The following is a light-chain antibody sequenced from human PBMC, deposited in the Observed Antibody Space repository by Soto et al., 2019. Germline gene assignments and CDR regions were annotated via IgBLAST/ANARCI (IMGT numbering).Light chain of an antibody. Sequence: DIQMTQSPSSVSASVGDRVTITCRASQGISSYLAWYQQKPGKAPKVLIYAASSLQSGVQSRFSGSGSGTDFTLTINSLQPEDFATYLCQQSNSFPITFGQGTRLEIK. J-gene: IGKJ5*01. V-gene: IGKV1-12*01. CDR2: AAS. CDR1: QGISSY. CDR3: QQSNSFPIT.